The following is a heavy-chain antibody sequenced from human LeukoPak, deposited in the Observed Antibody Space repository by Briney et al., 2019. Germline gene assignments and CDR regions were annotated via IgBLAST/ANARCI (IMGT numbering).Heavy chain of an antibody. Sequence: EPSETLSLTCTVSGGSISSGDYYWSWIRQPPGKGLEWIGYIYYSGSTYYNPSLKSRVTISVDTSKNQFSLKLSSVTAADTAVYYCARSLPPMTTTTFDYWGQGTLVTVSS. D-gene: IGHD1-26*01. CDR1: GGSISSGDYY. J-gene: IGHJ4*02. CDR3: ARSLPPMTTTTFDY. CDR2: IYYSGST. V-gene: IGHV4-30-4*01.